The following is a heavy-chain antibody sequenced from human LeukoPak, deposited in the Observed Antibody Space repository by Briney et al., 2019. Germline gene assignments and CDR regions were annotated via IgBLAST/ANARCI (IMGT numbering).Heavy chain of an antibody. CDR2: INHSGST. V-gene: IGHV4-34*01. CDR3: ARGEQQLAPDDY. D-gene: IGHD6-13*01. J-gene: IGHJ4*02. CDR1: GGPFSGYY. Sequence: SETLSLTCAVYGGPFSGYYWSWIRQPPGKGLEWIGEINHSGSTNYNPYLKSRVTISVDTSKNQFSLKLSSVTAADTAVYYCARGEQQLAPDDYWGQGTLVTVSS.